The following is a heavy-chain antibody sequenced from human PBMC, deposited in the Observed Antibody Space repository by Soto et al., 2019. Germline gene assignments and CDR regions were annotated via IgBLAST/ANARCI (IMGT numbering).Heavy chain of an antibody. CDR3: AREGYYYDSSGYTGYYVMDV. Sequence: GMRRVIQDKRKGLEWVAVISYDGSNKYYADSVKGRFTISRDNSKNTLYLQMNSLRAEDTAVYYCAREGYYYDSSGYTGYYVMDVWGQGTTVTVS. J-gene: IGHJ6*02. CDR1: G. V-gene: IGHV3-30-3*01. CDR2: ISYDGSNK. D-gene: IGHD3-22*01.